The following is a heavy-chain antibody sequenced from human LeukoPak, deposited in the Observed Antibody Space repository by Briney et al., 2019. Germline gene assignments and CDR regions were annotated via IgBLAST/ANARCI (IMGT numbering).Heavy chain of an antibody. J-gene: IGHJ5*02. CDR2: INHSGST. CDR1: GFNFNNYW. CDR3: ARARGLRNWFDP. Sequence: PGGSLRLSCAASGFNFNNYWMSWVRQPPGKGLEWIGEINHSGSTNYNPSLKSRVTISVDTSKNQFSLKLSSVTAADTAVYYCARARGLRNWFDPWGQGTLVTVSS. D-gene: IGHD5/OR15-5a*01. V-gene: IGHV4-34*01.